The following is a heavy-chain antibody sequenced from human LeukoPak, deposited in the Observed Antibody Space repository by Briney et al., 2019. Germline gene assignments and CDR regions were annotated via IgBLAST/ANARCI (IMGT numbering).Heavy chain of an antibody. Sequence: GGSLRLSCPAFGFILSSYAMSWVRQAPGKGLEWVSTISGIGGRTYYADSVKGRFTISRDNSKNTLFLQVNSLRAEDTAVYYCAKDRREVPAADFDYWGQGTLVTVSS. CDR1: GFILSSYA. V-gene: IGHV3-23*01. CDR2: ISGIGGRT. J-gene: IGHJ4*02. CDR3: AKDRREVPAADFDY. D-gene: IGHD2-2*01.